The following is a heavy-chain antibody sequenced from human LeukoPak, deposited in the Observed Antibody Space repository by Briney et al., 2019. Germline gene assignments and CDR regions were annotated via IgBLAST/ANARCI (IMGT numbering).Heavy chain of an antibody. D-gene: IGHD4-11*01. J-gene: IGHJ6*02. V-gene: IGHV4-61*01. Sequence: SETLSLTCTVSGGSVNSGSYFWSWIRQPPGKGLEWIGFIQNSARTNCTPSLESRVTISVDSSKDQFSLRLSSVTAADTAVYYCATDYSNFYGMDVWGQGTTVTVSS. CDR1: GGSVNSGSYF. CDR3: ATDYSNFYGMDV. CDR2: IQNSART.